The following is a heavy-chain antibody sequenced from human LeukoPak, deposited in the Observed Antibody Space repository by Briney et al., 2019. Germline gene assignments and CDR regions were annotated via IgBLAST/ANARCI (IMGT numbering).Heavy chain of an antibody. J-gene: IGHJ5*02. CDR2: ISHSGST. V-gene: IGHV4-34*01. Sequence: SETLSLTCAVYGGSFSGYYWSWLRQPPGKALEWIGEISHSGSTNYNPSLKSRVTISVDTSKNQFSLKLGSVTAADTAVYYCARDLVCSGGSCYSVWFDPWGQGTLVTVSS. D-gene: IGHD2-15*01. CDR3: ARDLVCSGGSCYSVWFDP. CDR1: GGSFSGYY.